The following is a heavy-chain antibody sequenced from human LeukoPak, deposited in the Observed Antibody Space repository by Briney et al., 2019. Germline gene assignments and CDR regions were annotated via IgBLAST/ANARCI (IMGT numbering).Heavy chain of an antibody. D-gene: IGHD3-22*01. CDR3: ARAGHVITMIVVLDAFDI. CDR2: ISSSGSTI. Sequence: GESLRLSCAASGFTFSSYEMNWVRQAPGKGLEWLSYISSSGSTIYYADSVKGRFTISRDNAKSSLYLQMNTLRAGDTAVYYCARAGHVITMIVVLDAFDIWGQGTMVTVSS. J-gene: IGHJ3*02. CDR1: GFTFSSYE. V-gene: IGHV3-48*03.